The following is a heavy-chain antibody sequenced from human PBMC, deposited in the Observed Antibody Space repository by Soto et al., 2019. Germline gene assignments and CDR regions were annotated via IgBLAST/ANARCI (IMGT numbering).Heavy chain of an antibody. Sequence: SETLSLTCNVSGGSIGSYYWNWLRQPAGKGLEWIGYVYYTGSTNYNPSLEGRATISVDSSKNQVSLNLRSVTAADSATYYCARVITYHYGMDVWGQGITVSVSS. CDR3: ARVITYHYGMDV. D-gene: IGHD3-16*01. CDR1: GGSIGSYY. J-gene: IGHJ6*02. V-gene: IGHV4-59*01. CDR2: VYYTGST.